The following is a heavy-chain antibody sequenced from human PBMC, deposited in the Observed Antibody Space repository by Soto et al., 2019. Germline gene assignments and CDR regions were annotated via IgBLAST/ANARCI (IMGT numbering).Heavy chain of an antibody. D-gene: IGHD3-10*01. J-gene: IGHJ4*02. CDR2: IDPSDSYT. Sequence: GESLKISCKGSGYSFTSYWINWVRQMPGKGLEWMGRIDPSDSYTNYSPSFQGHVTISADKSISTAYLQWSSLKASDTAMYYCSSSTPYGSGCGFPDYWGQGTPVTVSS. CDR3: SSSTPYGSGCGFPDY. CDR1: GYSFTSYW. V-gene: IGHV5-10-1*01.